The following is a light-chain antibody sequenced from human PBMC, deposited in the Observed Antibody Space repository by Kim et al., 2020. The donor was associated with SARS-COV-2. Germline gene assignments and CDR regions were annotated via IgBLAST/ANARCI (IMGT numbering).Light chain of an antibody. CDR1: SLRSYY. Sequence: SSELTQDPAVSVALGQTVRITCQGDSLRSYYASWYQQKPGQAPVLVIYGKNNRPSGIPDRFSGSSSGNTASLTITGAQAEDEGDYYCNSRDSSGNNWVFG. CDR2: GKN. V-gene: IGLV3-19*01. CDR3: NSRDSSGNNWV. J-gene: IGLJ3*02.